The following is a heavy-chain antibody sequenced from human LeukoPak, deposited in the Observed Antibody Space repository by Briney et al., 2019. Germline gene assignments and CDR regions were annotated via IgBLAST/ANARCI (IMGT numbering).Heavy chain of an antibody. V-gene: IGHV3-30-3*01. J-gene: IGHJ3*01. CDR1: GFTFSTYA. CDR3: ARDQEEYQLVFHAFDF. CDR2: ISFDGSTK. D-gene: IGHD2-2*01. Sequence: GGSLRLSCAASGFTFSTYAMHWVRQAPGKGLEWVADISFDGSTKYYADFVKGRFTISRDNSKNTLYLQMSSLRTEDTAVYYCARDQEEYQLVFHAFDFWGQGTMVTVSS.